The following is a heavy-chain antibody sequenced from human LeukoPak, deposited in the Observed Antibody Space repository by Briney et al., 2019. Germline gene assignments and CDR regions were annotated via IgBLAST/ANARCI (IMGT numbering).Heavy chain of an antibody. Sequence: ASVKVSCKASGYTFINYDINWVRQATGQGLEWMGWMNPNTGSTGYAQNFQGRVTMTRNTSICTAYMELNSLRSEDTAVYYCAKLGSTDFWGQGTLVTVSS. CDR3: AKLGSTDF. CDR2: MNPNTGST. D-gene: IGHD1-26*01. J-gene: IGHJ4*02. CDR1: GYTFINYD. V-gene: IGHV1-8*01.